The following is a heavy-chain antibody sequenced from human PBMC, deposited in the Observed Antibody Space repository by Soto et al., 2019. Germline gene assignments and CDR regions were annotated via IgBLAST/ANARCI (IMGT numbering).Heavy chain of an antibody. J-gene: IGHJ6*03. V-gene: IGHV1-69*04. D-gene: IGHD5-12*01. Sequence: SVKVSCKASGGTFSSYTISWVRQAPGQGLEWMGRIIPILGIANYAQKFQGRVTITADKSTSTAYMELSSLRSEDTAVYYCAREGESGYDYYYYYYMDVWGKGTTVTVSS. CDR2: IIPILGIA. CDR1: GGTFSSYT. CDR3: AREGESGYDYYYYYYMDV.